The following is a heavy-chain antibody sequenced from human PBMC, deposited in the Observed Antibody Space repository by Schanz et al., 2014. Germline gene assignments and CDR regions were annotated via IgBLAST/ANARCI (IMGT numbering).Heavy chain of an antibody. D-gene: IGHD2-2*01. CDR1: GLTFSGYS. J-gene: IGHJ4*02. Sequence: VQLLESGGGVVQPGRSLRLSCAASGLTFSGYSMNWVRQAPGKGLEWVSTVYMSAASTRYADSVKGRFTISRDNAKISLFLQMNSLSAEDTAVYYCAKVAPAATYLDSWGLGTLVTVSS. CDR2: VYMSAAST. CDR3: AKVAPAATYLDS. V-gene: IGHV3-21*02.